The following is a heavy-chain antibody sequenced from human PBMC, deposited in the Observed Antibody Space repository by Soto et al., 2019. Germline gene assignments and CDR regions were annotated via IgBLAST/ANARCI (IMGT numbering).Heavy chain of an antibody. J-gene: IGHJ5*02. CDR3: ARVRDRTLWCGELRHWFDP. CDR1: GFTFSSYL. CDR2: IKQDGSEK. D-gene: IGHD3-10*01. Sequence: GGSLRRSCAASGFTFSSYLMSWVRQAPGKGLEWVANIKQDGSEKYYVDSVNGRFTISRDNAKNSLYLQMNSLRAEDTAVYYCARVRDRTLWCGELRHWFDPWGQGTLDTVSS. V-gene: IGHV3-7*01.